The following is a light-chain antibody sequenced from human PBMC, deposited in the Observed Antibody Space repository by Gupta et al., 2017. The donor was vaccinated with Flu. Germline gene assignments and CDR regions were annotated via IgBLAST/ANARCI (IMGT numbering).Light chain of an antibody. Sequence: AVVTQLPSLTVSPGGTVTPIRGSSTGAVTSGHHPYWFQQKPGQAPRTLIYDTRNKTSWTPARFSGSLLGGKAALTLSGAQAEDEAEYYCLLSDSGARVFGGGTKLTVL. V-gene: IGLV7-46*01. CDR2: DTR. CDR3: LLSDSGARV. J-gene: IGLJ2*01. CDR1: TGAVTSGHH.